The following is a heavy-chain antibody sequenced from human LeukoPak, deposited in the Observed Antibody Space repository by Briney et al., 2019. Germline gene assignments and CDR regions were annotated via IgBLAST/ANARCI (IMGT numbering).Heavy chain of an antibody. Sequence: SQTLSLTCAVSGGSISSGGYSWSWIRQPPGKGLEWIGYIYHSGSTYYNPSLKSRVTISVDRSKNQFSLKLSSVTAADTAVYYCARGHSSNWHVGGWFDPWGQGTLVTVSS. J-gene: IGHJ5*02. D-gene: IGHD6-13*01. V-gene: IGHV4-30-2*01. CDR3: ARGHSSNWHVGGWFDP. CDR2: IYHSGST. CDR1: GGSISSGGYS.